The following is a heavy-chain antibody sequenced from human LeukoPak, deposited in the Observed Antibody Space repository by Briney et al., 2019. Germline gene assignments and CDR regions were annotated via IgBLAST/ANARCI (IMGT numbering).Heavy chain of an antibody. V-gene: IGHV4-34*01. Sequence: SETLSLTCAVYGGSFSGYYWSWIRQPPGKGLEWIGEINHSGSTNYNPSLKSRVTISVDTSKNQFSLKLSSVTAADTAVYYCARHRERTSPYYYGMDVWGQGTTVTVSS. J-gene: IGHJ6*02. CDR3: ARHRERTSPYYYGMDV. CDR2: INHSGST. CDR1: GGSFSGYY. D-gene: IGHD1-1*01.